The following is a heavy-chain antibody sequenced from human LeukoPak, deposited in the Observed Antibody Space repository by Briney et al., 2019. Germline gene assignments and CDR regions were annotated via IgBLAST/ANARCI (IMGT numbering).Heavy chain of an antibody. D-gene: IGHD4-11*01. CDR2: IYHSGST. Sequence: PSETLSLTCAVSGYSISSGYYWGWIRQPPGKGLEWIGSIYHSGSTYYNPSLKSRVTISVDTSKNQFSLKLSSVTAADTAVYYCARVANDYSNYYFDYWGQGTLVTVSS. V-gene: IGHV4-38-2*01. J-gene: IGHJ4*02. CDR1: GYSISSGYY. CDR3: ARVANDYSNYYFDY.